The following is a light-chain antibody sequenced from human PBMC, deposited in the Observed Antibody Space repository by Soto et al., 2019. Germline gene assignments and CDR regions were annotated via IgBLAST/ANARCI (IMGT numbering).Light chain of an antibody. Sequence: DIQMTQSPSTLSASVGDRVTITCRASQSISSWLAWYQQKPGKAPKLLIYDASSLESGVPSRFSGSGSGTEFTLTISSLQPDDFATYYCQQYNSYRTFGQGTKGDNK. CDR2: DAS. CDR3: QQYNSYRT. V-gene: IGKV1-5*01. CDR1: QSISSW. J-gene: IGKJ1*01.